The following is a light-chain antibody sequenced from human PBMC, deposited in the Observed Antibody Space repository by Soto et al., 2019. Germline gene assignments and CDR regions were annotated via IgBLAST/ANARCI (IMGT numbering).Light chain of an antibody. CDR3: QQYGSSRWT. CDR1: QSVSSTY. CDR2: AAS. J-gene: IGKJ1*01. V-gene: IGKV3-20*01. Sequence: EIVLTQSPDTLSLFPGERATLSCRASQSVSSTYLAWYQQKPGQAPRPLISAASSSATGTADRFSGSGSGTDSTLTISRLEPEDFAVYCCQQYGSSRWTFGQGTKVEIK.